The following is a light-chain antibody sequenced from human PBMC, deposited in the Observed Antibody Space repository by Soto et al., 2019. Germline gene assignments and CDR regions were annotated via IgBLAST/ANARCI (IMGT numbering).Light chain of an antibody. CDR2: AAS. CDR3: QQSYSTPQLT. J-gene: IGKJ4*01. CDR1: QSISSY. V-gene: IGKV1-39*01. Sequence: DIQMTQSPSSLSASVGDRVTITCRAIQSISSYLNWYQQKPGKAPKLLIYAASSLQSGVPSRFSGSGSATDFSLTISSLQPEDFATYYCQQSYSTPQLTFGGGTKVEIK.